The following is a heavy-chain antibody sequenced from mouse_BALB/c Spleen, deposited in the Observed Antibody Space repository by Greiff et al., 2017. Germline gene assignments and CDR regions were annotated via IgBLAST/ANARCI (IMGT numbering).Heavy chain of an antibody. D-gene: IGHD1-1*01. CDR3: ARGLRGNYYAMDY. CDR2: ISSGGST. V-gene: IGHV5-6-5*01. CDR1: GFTFSSYA. J-gene: IGHJ4*01. Sequence: DVKLVESGGGLVKPGGSLKLSCAASGFTFSSYAMSWVRQTPEKRLEWVASISSGGSTYYPDSVKGRFTISRDNARNILYLQMSSLRSEDTAMYYCARGLRGNYYAMDYWGQGTSVTVSS.